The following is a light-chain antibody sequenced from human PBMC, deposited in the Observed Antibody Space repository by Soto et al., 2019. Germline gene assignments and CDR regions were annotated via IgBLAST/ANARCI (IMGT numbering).Light chain of an antibody. J-gene: IGKJ1*01. V-gene: IGKV3-15*01. Sequence: EIVMTKSPATLSESQGERATLSCRASQSILTNLAWYQQEPGQAPRLLIYGASTRATGIPARFSGSGSGTDVTPTISRLQPADYAVYYCQQYGSTPWTFGQGTKVDIK. CDR3: QQYGSTPWT. CDR1: QSILTN. CDR2: GAS.